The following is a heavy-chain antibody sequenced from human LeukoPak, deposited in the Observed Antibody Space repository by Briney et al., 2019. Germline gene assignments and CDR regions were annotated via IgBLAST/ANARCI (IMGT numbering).Heavy chain of an antibody. V-gene: IGHV4-59*12. CDR2: IYYSGST. CDR1: GGSISSYY. Sequence: TETLSLTCTVSGGSISSYYWSWIRQPPGKGLEWIGYIYYSGSTNYNPSLKSRVTISVDTSKNQFSLKLSSVTAADTAVYYCASTRDWNLDYWGQGTLVTVSS. CDR3: ASTRDWNLDY. D-gene: IGHD1-1*01. J-gene: IGHJ4*02.